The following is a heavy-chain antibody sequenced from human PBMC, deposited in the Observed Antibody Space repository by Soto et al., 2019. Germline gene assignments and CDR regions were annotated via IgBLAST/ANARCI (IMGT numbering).Heavy chain of an antibody. Sequence: GASVKVSCKASGYTFTTYPMHWVRQAPGQRLEWVGWINAGSGNTKYSQKFQGRVTIISDTSASTAYMELSSLTSEDTAVYYCAKDLGGYTTFDYWGQGTLVTVSS. J-gene: IGHJ4*02. CDR2: INAGSGNT. CDR1: GYTFTTYP. V-gene: IGHV1-3*01. CDR3: AKDLGGYTTFDY. D-gene: IGHD6-13*01.